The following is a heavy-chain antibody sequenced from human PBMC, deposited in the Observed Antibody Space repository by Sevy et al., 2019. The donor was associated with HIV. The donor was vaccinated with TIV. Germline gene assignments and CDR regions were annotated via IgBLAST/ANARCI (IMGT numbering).Heavy chain of an antibody. CDR2: IYYSGST. Sequence: SETLSLTCTVSGGPMRSSGHYWTWIRQHPGKGLELVGYIYYSGSTYYNPSLKSRLAISIDTSQNQLSLKLSSVTAADTAIYYCATPRPTPCGDYFDRWGQGILVTVSS. J-gene: IGHJ4*02. CDR1: GGPMRSSGHY. CDR3: ATPRPTPCGDYFDR. V-gene: IGHV4-31*03. D-gene: IGHD1-26*01.